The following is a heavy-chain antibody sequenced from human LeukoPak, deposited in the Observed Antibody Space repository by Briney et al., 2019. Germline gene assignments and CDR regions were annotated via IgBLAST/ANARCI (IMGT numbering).Heavy chain of an antibody. CDR3: AIQWGSGGYDY. V-gene: IGHV5-51*01. Sequence: RGESLKISCKGSGYTFTSNWIGWMRQMPGKGLEWMGIIYPGDSDIRYSPSFQGQVTISADKSITTAYPQWSSLKASDTAMYYCAIQWGSGGYDYWGQGTLVTVSS. D-gene: IGHD1-26*01. J-gene: IGHJ4*02. CDR2: IYPGDSDI. CDR1: GYTFTSNW.